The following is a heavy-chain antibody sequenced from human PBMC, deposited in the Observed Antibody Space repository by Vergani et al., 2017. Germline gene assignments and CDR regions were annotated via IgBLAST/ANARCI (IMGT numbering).Heavy chain of an antibody. D-gene: IGHD1-26*01. CDR3: TRAIVGATLSLDY. V-gene: IGHV3-49*04. CDR2: IRSKAYGGTT. Sequence: VQLVESGGGLVKPGGSLRLSCAASGFTFSSYAMNWVRQAPGKGLEWVGFIRSKAYGGTTEYAASVKGRFTISRDDSTSIAYLQMNSLKTEDTAVYYCTRAIVGATLSLDYWGQGTLVTVSS. CDR1: GFTFSSYA. J-gene: IGHJ4*02.